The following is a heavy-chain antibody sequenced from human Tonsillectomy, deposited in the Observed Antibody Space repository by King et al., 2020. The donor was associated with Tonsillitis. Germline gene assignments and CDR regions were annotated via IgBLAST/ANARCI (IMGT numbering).Heavy chain of an antibody. CDR3: ATGSGRQLGYFDY. V-gene: IGHV3-23*04. Sequence: VQLVESGGGLVQPGGSLRLSCAASGFTFSSYAMSWVRQAPGKGLEWVSTISGSGASTYYADSVKGRFTISRDNSKNTVYLQMNSLRAEDTAVYYCATGSGRQLGYFDYWGQGPLVTVSS. CDR1: GFTFSSYA. J-gene: IGHJ4*02. CDR2: ISGSGAST. D-gene: IGHD6-13*01.